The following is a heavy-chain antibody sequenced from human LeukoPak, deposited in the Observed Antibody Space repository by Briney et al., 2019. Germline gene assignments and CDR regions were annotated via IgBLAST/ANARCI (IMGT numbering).Heavy chain of an antibody. CDR1: GFTFSSYA. V-gene: IGHV3-64D*09. J-gene: IGHJ3*02. CDR3: VKGLGPGYSSSHAAFDI. CDR2: ISSNVGST. D-gene: IGHD6-13*01. Sequence: PGGSLRLSCSASGFTFSSYAILWVRQAPGKGLEYVSAISSNVGSTHYADSVKGRFTISRDNSKNTLYLQMSSLRAEDTAVYYCVKGLGPGYSSSHAAFDIWGQGTMVTVSS.